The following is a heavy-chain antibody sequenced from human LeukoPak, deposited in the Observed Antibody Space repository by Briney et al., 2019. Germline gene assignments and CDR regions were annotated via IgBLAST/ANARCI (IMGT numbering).Heavy chain of an antibody. CDR3: ARGPFLGV. J-gene: IGHJ4*02. V-gene: IGHV3-30-3*01. D-gene: IGHD3-10*01. CDR2: IAYDGINK. Sequence: SLPLPRAASGFTFSSYAMHWVRQAPAKGLEWVAVIAYDGINKYFADGVKGRFTISRDNSKNTLYLQMNSLRAEDTAVYYCARGPFLGVWGQG. CDR1: GFTFSSYA.